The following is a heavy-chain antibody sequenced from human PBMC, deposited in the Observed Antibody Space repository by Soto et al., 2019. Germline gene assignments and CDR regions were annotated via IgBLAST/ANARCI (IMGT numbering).Heavy chain of an antibody. Sequence: SETLSLTCAVYGAPFSGYYWTWIRQPPGKGLEWIGEINHTGSTKYNPSLKSRVTISLDTSKNQFSLSLRSVTAADTAVYYCARGREIFGAVTPFEYWGQGTQVTVSS. CDR3: ARGREIFGAVTPFEY. V-gene: IGHV4-34*01. D-gene: IGHD3-3*01. CDR2: INHTGST. CDR1: GAPFSGYY. J-gene: IGHJ4*02.